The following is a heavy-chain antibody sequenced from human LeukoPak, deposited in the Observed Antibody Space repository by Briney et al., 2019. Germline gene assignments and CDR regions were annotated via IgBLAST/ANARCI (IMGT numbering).Heavy chain of an antibody. D-gene: IGHD3-22*01. Sequence: PGGSLRLSCAASGFTFSNHVIHWVRQAPGKGLEWLAFISYDGRNKDYAESVKGRFTVSRDNSKSMVYLQMNSLRVEDTAVFYCAKDPPASGYHLDYWGQGTLVTVSS. V-gene: IGHV3-30*18. CDR3: AKDPPASGYHLDY. J-gene: IGHJ4*02. CDR2: ISYDGRNK. CDR1: GFTFSNHV.